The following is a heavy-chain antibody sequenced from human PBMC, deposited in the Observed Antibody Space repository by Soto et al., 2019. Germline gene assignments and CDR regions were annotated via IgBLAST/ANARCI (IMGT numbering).Heavy chain of an antibody. J-gene: IGHJ6*02. CDR1: GYSISSSNW. CDR2: IYYSGST. Sequence: SETLSLTWAVSGYSISSSNWWGWIRQPPGKGLEWIGYIYYSGSTYYNPSLKSRVTMSVDTSKNQFSLKLSSVTAVDTAVYYCARNMVNWYGMDVWGQGTTVTVSS. V-gene: IGHV4-28*01. CDR3: ARNMVNWYGMDV. D-gene: IGHD5-18*01.